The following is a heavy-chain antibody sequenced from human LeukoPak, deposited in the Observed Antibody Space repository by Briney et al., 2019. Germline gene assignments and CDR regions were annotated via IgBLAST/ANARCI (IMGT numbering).Heavy chain of an antibody. CDR3: ARDQAEGQLDY. CDR1: GFTFSSYG. J-gene: IGHJ4*02. V-gene: IGHV3-33*01. CDR2: IWYDGSNK. Sequence: PGRSLRLSCAASGFTFSSYGMHWVRQAPGKGLEWVAVIWYDGSNKYYADSVKGRFTISRDNSKNTLYLQMNSLRAEDTAVYYCARDQAEGQLDYWGQGTLVTVSS. D-gene: IGHD6-19*01.